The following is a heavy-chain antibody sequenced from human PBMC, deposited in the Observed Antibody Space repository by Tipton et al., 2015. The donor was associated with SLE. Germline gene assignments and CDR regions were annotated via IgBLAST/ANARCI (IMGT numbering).Heavy chain of an antibody. J-gene: IGHJ4*02. V-gene: IGHV4-61*02. Sequence: TLSLTCTVSGGSISSGSYYWSWIRQPAGKGLEWIGRIYTSGSTNYNPSLKSRVTISVDTSKNQFSLRLTSVTAADAAVYYCAREGLHYDILTGLLGRGYYFDHWGQGALVTVSS. CDR2: IYTSGST. D-gene: IGHD3-9*01. CDR1: GGSISSGSYY. CDR3: AREGLHYDILTGLLGRGYYFDH.